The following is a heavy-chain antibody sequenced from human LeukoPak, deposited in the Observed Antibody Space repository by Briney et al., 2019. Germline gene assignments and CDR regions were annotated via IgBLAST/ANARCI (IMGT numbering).Heavy chain of an antibody. Sequence: KSSETLSLTCSVSGGSVSSNNYQWNWIRQPPGKGLEWIGDIYHSGSTNYNPSLKSRVTMSVDTSENQFSLRLSSVTAADTAVYYCARTLRHKNWFDSWGQGTLVTVSS. V-gene: IGHV4-61*01. CDR1: GGSVSSNNYQ. J-gene: IGHJ5*01. CDR2: IYHSGST. CDR3: ARTLRHKNWFDS. D-gene: IGHD3-16*01.